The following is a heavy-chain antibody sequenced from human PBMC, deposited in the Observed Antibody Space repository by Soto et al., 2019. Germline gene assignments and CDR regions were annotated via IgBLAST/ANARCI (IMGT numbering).Heavy chain of an antibody. V-gene: IGHV3-73*01. CDR2: IRSKANSYAT. J-gene: IGHJ4*02. D-gene: IGHD5-12*01. CDR1: GFTFSGSA. CDR3: TRLNKYSGYGD. Sequence: EVQLVESGGGLVQPGGSLKLSCAASGFTFSGSAMHWVRQASGKGLEWVGRIRSKANSYATAYAASVKGRFTISRDDSKNTAYLQMNSLKTEDTAVYYCTRLNKYSGYGDRGQGTLVTVSS.